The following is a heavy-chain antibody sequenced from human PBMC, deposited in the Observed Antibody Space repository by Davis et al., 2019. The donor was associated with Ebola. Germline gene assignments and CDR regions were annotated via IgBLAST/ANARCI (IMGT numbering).Heavy chain of an antibody. CDR1: GFSVSGYY. V-gene: IGHV3-53*05. CDR3: ARSGDYDDYYYYYGMDV. CDR2: VYVAGNT. Sequence: GESLKISCAASGFSVSGYYMSWVRQAPGKGLEWVPVVYVAGNTYYADSVNGRFTIPRDNSKNTLYLQMNSLSAEDTAVYYCARSGDYDDYYYYYGMDVWGQGTTVTVSS. J-gene: IGHJ6*02. D-gene: IGHD4-17*01.